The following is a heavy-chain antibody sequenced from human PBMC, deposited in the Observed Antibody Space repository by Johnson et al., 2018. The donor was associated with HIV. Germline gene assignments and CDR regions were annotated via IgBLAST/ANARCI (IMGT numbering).Heavy chain of an antibody. V-gene: IGHV3-30*04. CDR3: TTWWELLGPDDAFDI. D-gene: IGHD1-26*01. Sequence: MQLVESGGGVVQPGRSLRLSCAASGFTFSSYAMHWVRQAPGKGLEWVAVISYDGSNKYYADSVKGRFTISRDNSKNTLYLQMNSLKTEDTAVYYCTTWWELLGPDDAFDIWGQGTMVTVSS. CDR2: ISYDGSNK. J-gene: IGHJ3*02. CDR1: GFTFSSYA.